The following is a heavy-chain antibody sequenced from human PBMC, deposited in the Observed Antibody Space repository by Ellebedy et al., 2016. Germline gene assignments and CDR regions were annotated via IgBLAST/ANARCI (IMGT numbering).Heavy chain of an antibody. CDR2: INPSGGST. D-gene: IGHD2-15*01. CDR1: GYTFTSYY. CDR3: AREDCSGGSCYLDY. Sequence: ASVKVSCXASGYTFTSYYMHWVRQAPGQGLEWMGMINPSGGSTSYAQKLQGRVTMTRDTSTNTVYMELSSLRSEDTAVYYCAREDCSGGSCYLDYWGQGTLVTVSS. J-gene: IGHJ4*02. V-gene: IGHV1-46*01.